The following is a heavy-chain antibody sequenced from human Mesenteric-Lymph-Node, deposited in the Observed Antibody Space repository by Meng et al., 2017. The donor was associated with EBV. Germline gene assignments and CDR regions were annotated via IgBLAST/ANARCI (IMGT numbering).Heavy chain of an antibody. Sequence: ITFKESGPPLVNPTQPLPLTCTFAGFSPSTNGVGVGWIRQPPGKALEWLALIYWDDDKRYSPSLKNRLTITKATSINQLVLTMTNMDPADTATYYCAHKVDSGWFDPWGQATLV. CDR2: IYWDDDK. J-gene: IGHJ5*02. CDR3: AHKVDSGWFDP. V-gene: IGHV2-5*02. CDR1: GFSPSTNGVG. D-gene: IGHD3-3*01.